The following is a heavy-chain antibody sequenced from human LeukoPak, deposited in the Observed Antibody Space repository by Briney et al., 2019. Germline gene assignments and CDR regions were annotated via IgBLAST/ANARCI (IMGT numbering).Heavy chain of an antibody. CDR3: ARDRGIVGTTGYYYMDV. Sequence: PGGSLRLSCAASGFTFSSFAMSWVRQAPGKGLEWVSTISGDGGSTYYADSVKGRFTISRDNSKNTLYLQMNSLRAEGTAVYYCARDRGIVGTTGYYYMDVWGKGTTVTVSS. D-gene: IGHD1-26*01. CDR2: ISGDGGST. J-gene: IGHJ6*03. CDR1: GFTFSSFA. V-gene: IGHV3-23*01.